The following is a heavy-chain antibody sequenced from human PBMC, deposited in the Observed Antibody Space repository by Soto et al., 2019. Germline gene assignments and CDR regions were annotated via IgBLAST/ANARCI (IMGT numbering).Heavy chain of an antibody. CDR2: IIPIFGTA. D-gene: IGHD5-12*01. Sequence: GASVKVSCKASGGTFSSYTISWVRQAPGQGLEWMGGIIPIFGTANYAQKFQGRVTITADESTSTAYMELSSLRSEDTAVYYCAREWRRRWLQLRPPHRHDAFDIWGQGTMVTVSS. J-gene: IGHJ3*02. CDR1: GGTFSSYT. CDR3: AREWRRRWLQLRPPHRHDAFDI. V-gene: IGHV1-69*13.